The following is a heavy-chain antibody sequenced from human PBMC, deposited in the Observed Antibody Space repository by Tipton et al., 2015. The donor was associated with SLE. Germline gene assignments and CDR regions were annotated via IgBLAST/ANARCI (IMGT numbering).Heavy chain of an antibody. V-gene: IGHV1-2*06. J-gene: IGHJ6*02. CDR1: GYTFSGYY. CDR2: IHPNSGGT. Sequence: QSGAEVKKPGASVKVSCEASGYTFSGYYIDWVRQAPGQGLEWMGRIHPNSGGTNYAQNFQGRVVMTRDTSTSTAFMELYRLTSDDTAVYFCARFRDRYCTAGVCLGENEMDVWGQGTTVTVSS. D-gene: IGHD2-8*02. CDR3: ARFRDRYCTAGVCLGENEMDV.